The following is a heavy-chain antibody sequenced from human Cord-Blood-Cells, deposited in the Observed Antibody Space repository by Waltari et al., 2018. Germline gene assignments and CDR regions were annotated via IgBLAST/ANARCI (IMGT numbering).Heavy chain of an antibody. CDR1: GYPFNRYD. D-gene: IGHD3-3*01. J-gene: IGHJ3*02. CDR3: ASRLGLPGDLTADAFDI. CDR2: MNPNSGNT. V-gene: IGHV1-8*03. Sequence: QVQLKESGAAVKKPGAPGKVSGTASGYPFNRYDINWVRQATGQGLEWMGSMNPNSGNTGYAQKFQGRVTITRNTSIRTAYMCLRSLRSADTAVFYCASRLGLPGDLTADAFDIWGQVTMFTVSS.